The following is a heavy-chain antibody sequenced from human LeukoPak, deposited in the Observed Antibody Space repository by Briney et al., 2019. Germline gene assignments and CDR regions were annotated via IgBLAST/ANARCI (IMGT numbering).Heavy chain of an antibody. V-gene: IGHV3-64*04. J-gene: IGHJ5*02. Sequence: GGSLRLSCSASGFTFMSSTMHWVRQAPGKGLEYVSAISGNGGRTYYADSVKGRFTISRDNSKNTLYLQMSSLRAEDTAVYYCARDSGSSWYALSHHWFDPWGQGTLVTVSS. CDR3: ARDSGSSWYALSHHWFDP. CDR2: ISGNGGRT. CDR1: GFTFMSST. D-gene: IGHD6-13*01.